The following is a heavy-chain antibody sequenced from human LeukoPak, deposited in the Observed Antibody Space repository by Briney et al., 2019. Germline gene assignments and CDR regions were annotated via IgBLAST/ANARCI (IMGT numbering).Heavy chain of an antibody. J-gene: IGHJ2*01. V-gene: IGHV5-10-1*01. CDR1: AYNFANYW. Sequence: ESLKISCKGSAYNFANYWISLVRQMPGKGLEWMGRIDPSDSYTNYSPSFQGHVPLSVDKSNNTASLQWSGPKASDTATYYCARAQSGGSTFWYFDLWGRGTLVTVSS. D-gene: IGHD4-23*01. CDR2: IDPSDSYT. CDR3: ARAQSGGSTFWYFDL.